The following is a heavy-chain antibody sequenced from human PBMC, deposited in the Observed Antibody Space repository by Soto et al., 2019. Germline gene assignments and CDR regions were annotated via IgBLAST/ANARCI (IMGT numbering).Heavy chain of an antibody. CDR1: GYTFTSYG. Sequence: ASVKVSCKASGYTFTSYGISWVRQAPGQGLEWMGWISAYNGNTNYAQKLQGRVTMTTDTSTSTACMELRSLRSDDTAVYYCARAARPYCSGGSCYSHGMDVWGQGTTVTVSS. V-gene: IGHV1-18*01. CDR3: ARAARPYCSGGSCYSHGMDV. J-gene: IGHJ6*02. D-gene: IGHD2-15*01. CDR2: ISAYNGNT.